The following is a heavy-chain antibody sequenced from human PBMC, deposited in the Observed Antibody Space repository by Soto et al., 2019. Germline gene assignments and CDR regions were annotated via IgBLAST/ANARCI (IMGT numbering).Heavy chain of an antibody. CDR1: GGSISSSY. Sequence: EPLSLTCTDSGGSISSSYCSLIRQPPGKGLEWIGYIYYSGSTNYTPSLKSRVTISVDTSKNQFSLKLSSVTAADTAVYYCARTPVRDYYYYYGMDVWGQGTTVTVSS. J-gene: IGHJ6*02. CDR3: ARTPVRDYYYYYGMDV. V-gene: IGHV4-59*01. CDR2: IYYSGST. D-gene: IGHD4-17*01.